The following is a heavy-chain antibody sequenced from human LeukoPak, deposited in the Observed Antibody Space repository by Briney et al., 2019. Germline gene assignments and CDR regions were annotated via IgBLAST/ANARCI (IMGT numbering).Heavy chain of an antibody. V-gene: IGHV3-20*04. CDR2: INWNGGST. Sequence: GGSLRLSCAASGFIFDDYGMSWVRQAPGKGLEWVSGINWNGGSTGYADSVKGRFTISRDNAKNSLYLQMNSLRAEDTAVYYCARDSSSLSYFDYWGQGTLVTVSS. J-gene: IGHJ4*02. CDR3: ARDSSSLSYFDY. CDR1: GFIFDDYG. D-gene: IGHD6-6*01.